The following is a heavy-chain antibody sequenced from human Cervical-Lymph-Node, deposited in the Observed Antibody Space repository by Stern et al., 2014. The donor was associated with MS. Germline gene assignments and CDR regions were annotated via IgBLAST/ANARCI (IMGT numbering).Heavy chain of an antibody. Sequence: EVQLVESGGGLVQPGGSLRLSCAASGFTFSNHAMNWVRQAPGKGLEWISTISNSGDGTYYADSVTGRFTISRDSSKDTVFLQMSNLRVEDTAVYHCAKASRTSMFDYWGQGTLVTVSS. CDR1: GFTFSNHA. CDR2: ISNSGDGT. CDR3: AKASRTSMFDY. D-gene: IGHD2/OR15-2a*01. J-gene: IGHJ4*02. V-gene: IGHV3-23*04.